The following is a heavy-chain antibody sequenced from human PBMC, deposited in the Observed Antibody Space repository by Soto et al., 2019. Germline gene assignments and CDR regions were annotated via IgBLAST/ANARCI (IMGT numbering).Heavy chain of an antibody. J-gene: IGHJ6*02. CDR1: GFTFSSNA. CDR3: AKGITDSYYYGMDV. Sequence: EVQLLESGGGLVQPGGSLRLSCAASGFTFSSNAMSWVRQAPGKGLEWVSAISGSGGSTYYADSVKGRFTISRDNSKNTLYLQMNSLRAEDTAVYYCAKGITDSYYYGMDVWGQGTTVTVSS. V-gene: IGHV3-23*01. D-gene: IGHD2-21*01. CDR2: ISGSGGST.